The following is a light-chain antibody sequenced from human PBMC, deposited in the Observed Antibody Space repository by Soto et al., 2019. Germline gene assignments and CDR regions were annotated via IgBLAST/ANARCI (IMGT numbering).Light chain of an antibody. V-gene: IGLV2-14*03. CDR2: DVS. J-gene: IGLJ1*01. CDR3: SSFTRSSNPYV. Sequence: QSALTQPASVSGSPGQSITISCTGTSSDVGGYNYVSWYQQYPGKAPKLMIYDVSNRPSGVSNRFSGSKSGNTASLTISGLQAEDEADYYCSSFTRSSNPYVFGTGTKVTVL. CDR1: SSDVGGYNY.